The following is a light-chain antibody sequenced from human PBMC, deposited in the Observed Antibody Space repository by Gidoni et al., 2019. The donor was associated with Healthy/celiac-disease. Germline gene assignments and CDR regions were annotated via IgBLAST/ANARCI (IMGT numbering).Light chain of an antibody. V-gene: IGKV1-33*01. CDR3: QQYDNLPYT. CDR2: DAS. CDR1: QDISNY. J-gene: IGKJ2*01. Sequence: DIQMTQSPSSLSASVGDRVTITCQASQDISNYLNWYQQKPGKAPKLLIYDASNLETGVPSRFSGSGSWTDFTFTISSLQPEDIATYYCQQYDNLPYTFXXXTKLEIK.